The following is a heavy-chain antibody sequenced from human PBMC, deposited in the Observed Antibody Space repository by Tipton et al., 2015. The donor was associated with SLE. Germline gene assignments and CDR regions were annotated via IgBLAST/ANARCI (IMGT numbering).Heavy chain of an antibody. CDR3: ARRDRWLRSPLY. CDR2: NYYAGST. D-gene: IGHD3-16*01. Sequence: LRLSCTVSGASISSTNSYWDWLRQPPGRGLEWIGTNYYAGSTYYSPSLKSRVTITLDTSKNHLSLKLSSVTAADTAVYYCARRDRWLRSPLYWGQGTLVTVSS. CDR1: GASISSTNSY. J-gene: IGHJ4*02. V-gene: IGHV4-39*07.